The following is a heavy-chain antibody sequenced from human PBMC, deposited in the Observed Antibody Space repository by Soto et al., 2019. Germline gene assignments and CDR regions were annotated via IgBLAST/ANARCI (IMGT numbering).Heavy chain of an antibody. CDR2: IYPGDSDT. CDR1: GYIFSTYW. D-gene: IGHD2-2*02. V-gene: IGHV5-51*01. CDR3: ARRWLRYSVSDDAFDI. J-gene: IGHJ3*02. Sequence: VQLVQSGAEVKKPGESLRISCQGSGYIFSTYWIGWVRQTPGKGLEWMGVIYPGDSDTKYSPSFEGQVTFSADTSINTAYLQWNTLRASDTAMYFCARRWLRYSVSDDAFDIWGQGTLVTVSS.